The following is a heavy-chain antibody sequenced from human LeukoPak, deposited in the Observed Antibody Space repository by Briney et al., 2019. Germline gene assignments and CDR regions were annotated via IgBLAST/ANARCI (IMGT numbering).Heavy chain of an antibody. CDR1: GGSFSGYY. CDR3: ARDHLLDY. J-gene: IGHJ4*02. CDR2: INHSGST. Sequence: SETLSLTCAVYGGSFSGYYWSWIRQPPGKGLEWIGEINHSGSTNYNPSLKSRVTISVDTPRNQFSLKLDSVTAADTAVYYCARDHLLDYWGQGSLVTVSS. V-gene: IGHV4-34*01.